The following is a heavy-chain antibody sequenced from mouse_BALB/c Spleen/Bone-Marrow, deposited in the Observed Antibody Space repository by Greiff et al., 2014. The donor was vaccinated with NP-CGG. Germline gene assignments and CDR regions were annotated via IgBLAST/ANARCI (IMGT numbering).Heavy chain of an antibody. Sequence: VQLQQSGAELVKPGASVKLSCKASGFNIKDTYMHWVKQRPEQGLEWIGRIDPANGNTKYDPKFQGKATITADTYSNTAYLQLSSLTSEDTAVYYCAYGSSYDYFDYWGQGTTLTVSS. CDR3: AYGSSYDYFDY. CDR1: GFNIKDTY. V-gene: IGHV14-3*02. CDR2: IDPANGNT. D-gene: IGHD1-1*01. J-gene: IGHJ2*01.